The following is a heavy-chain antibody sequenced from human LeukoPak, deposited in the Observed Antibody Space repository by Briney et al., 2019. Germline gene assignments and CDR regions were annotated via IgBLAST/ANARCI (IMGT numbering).Heavy chain of an antibody. CDR3: ARTPKRFGELYQPGDS. D-gene: IGHD3-10*01. CDR1: GYTFTNYG. V-gene: IGHV1-18*03. Sequence: ASVKVSCKASGYTFTNYGTTWVRQVPGQGLEWLGWISAYNGNANYAQKFQDRVTLTSDRSTSTAYMELRSLRSDDMAIYYCARTPKRFGELYQPGDSWGQGTPLTVSS. CDR2: ISAYNGNA. J-gene: IGHJ4*02.